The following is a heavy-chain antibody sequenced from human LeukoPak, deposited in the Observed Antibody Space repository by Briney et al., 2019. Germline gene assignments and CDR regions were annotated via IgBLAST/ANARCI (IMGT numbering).Heavy chain of an antibody. V-gene: IGHV1-8*03. Sequence: ASVKVSCKASGYTFTSYDINWVRQAKGQGQEWMGWMNAKSGNTGYAQKFQGRVRITRNTYISKDYMELSRLRDGDTAVYYCARGRRRYNWNYLKADAFDIWGQGTMVTVSS. D-gene: IGHD1-7*01. CDR1: GYTFTSYD. CDR3: ARGRRRYNWNYLKADAFDI. J-gene: IGHJ3*02. CDR2: MNAKSGNT.